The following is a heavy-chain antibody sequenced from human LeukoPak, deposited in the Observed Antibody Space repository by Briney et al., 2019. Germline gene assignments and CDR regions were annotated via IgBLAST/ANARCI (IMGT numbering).Heavy chain of an antibody. J-gene: IGHJ3*02. CDR1: GFTFDDYA. CDR3: AKGGSRYSCGGSCTSDSAFDI. CDR2: ISWNSGSI. V-gene: IGHV3-9*01. D-gene: IGHD2-15*01. Sequence: GRSLRLSCAASGFTFDDYAMHWVRQAPGKGLEWVSGISWNSGSIGYADSVKGRFTISRDNAKNSLYLQMNSLRAEDTALYYCAKGGSRYSCGGSCTSDSAFDIWGQGTMVTVSS.